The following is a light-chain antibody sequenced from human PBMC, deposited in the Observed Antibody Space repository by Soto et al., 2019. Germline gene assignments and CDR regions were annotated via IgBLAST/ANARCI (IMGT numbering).Light chain of an antibody. CDR3: QQYYSTPLT. CDR1: QSVSSY. CDR2: AAT. Sequence: EIVLTQSPATLSLSPGERATLSCSASQSVSSYLAWYQQKPGQAPRLLISAATNRATGIPARFSGSGSRTDFTLTLSSLEPEDFAVYYCQQYYSTPLTFGGGTRVEIK. J-gene: IGKJ4*01. V-gene: IGKV3-11*01.